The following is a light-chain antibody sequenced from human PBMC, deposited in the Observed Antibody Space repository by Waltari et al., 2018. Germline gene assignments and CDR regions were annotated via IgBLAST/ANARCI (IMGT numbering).Light chain of an antibody. CDR2: EDD. Sequence: QSVLTQPPSVSAASGQKVTISCSGSSPNIGKNYVSWYPQFPGTAPNLLIYEDDKRPSGSSGRFSGSKSGTSATLDIHGLQTGDEADYYCGTWDSSMSVGVLGGGTKVTVL. J-gene: IGLJ2*01. V-gene: IGLV1-51*01. CDR3: GTWDSSMSVGV. CDR1: SPNIGKNY.